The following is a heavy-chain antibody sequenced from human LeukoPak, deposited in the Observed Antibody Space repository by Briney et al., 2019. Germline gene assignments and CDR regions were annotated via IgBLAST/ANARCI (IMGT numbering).Heavy chain of an antibody. V-gene: IGHV3-13*01. J-gene: IGHJ4*02. CDR2: IGTAGDT. CDR3: ARVAKERVGGVYYFDY. D-gene: IGHD1-1*01. CDR1: GFTFSDYD. Sequence: QPGGSLRLSCAASGFTFSDYDMHWVRQATGKGLEWVSAIGTAGDTYYTGSVKGRFTISRENAKNSLYLQMNSLRAGDTAVNYCARVAKERVGGVYYFDYWGQGTLVTVSS.